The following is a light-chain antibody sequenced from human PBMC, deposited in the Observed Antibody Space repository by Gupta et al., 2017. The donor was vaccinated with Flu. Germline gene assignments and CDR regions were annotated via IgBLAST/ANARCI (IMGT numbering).Light chain of an antibody. Sequence: IVMTQSPDSLAVSLGERATFNCKSSQSLLDASNNKNSLTWYQQRPGQPPKLLISWASTREYGVPERFSGSGSGTDFTLTISSLQADDVATYYCQQYDITPPTFGQGTKLEIK. CDR1: QSLLDASNNKNS. J-gene: IGKJ2*01. V-gene: IGKV4-1*01. CDR2: WAS. CDR3: QQYDITPPT.